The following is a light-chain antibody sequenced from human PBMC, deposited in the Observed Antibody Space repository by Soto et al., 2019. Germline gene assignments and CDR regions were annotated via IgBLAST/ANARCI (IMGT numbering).Light chain of an antibody. CDR3: QQYNSYPNT. Sequence: GARVIITGRASQSVSSWLAWYQQKPGKAPKLLIYDASHLESGVPSTFGGSGSGTEFTLTISSLQPDDVATYFCQQYNSYPNTLGQGTKVDI. J-gene: IGKJ2*01. V-gene: IGKV1-5*01. CDR1: QSVSSW. CDR2: DAS.